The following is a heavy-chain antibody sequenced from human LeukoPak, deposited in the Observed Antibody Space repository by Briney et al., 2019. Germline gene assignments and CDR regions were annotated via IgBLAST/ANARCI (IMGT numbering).Heavy chain of an antibody. J-gene: IGHJ3*02. Sequence: PSETLSLTCTVSSGSISTYCWSWIRQPPGKGLEWIGSIYYSGSTYYNPSLKSRVTISVDTSKNQFSLKLSSVTAADTAVYYCARRNDFHIWGQGTMVTVSS. CDR2: IYYSGST. CDR1: SGSISTYC. CDR3: ARRNDFHI. V-gene: IGHV4-59*05.